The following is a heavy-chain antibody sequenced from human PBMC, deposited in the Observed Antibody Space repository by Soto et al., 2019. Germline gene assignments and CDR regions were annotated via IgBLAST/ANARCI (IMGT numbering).Heavy chain of an antibody. CDR1: GYTFTGYY. D-gene: IGHD5-18*01. V-gene: IGHV1-2*02. CDR2: INPNSGGT. CDR3: ARDVDTAMVCFDY. J-gene: IGHJ4*02. Sequence: ASVKVSCKASGYTFTGYYMHWVRQAPGQGLEWMGWINPNSGGTNYAQKFQGRVTMTRDTPISTAYMELSRLRSDDTAVYYCARDVDTAMVCFDYWGQGTLVTVSS.